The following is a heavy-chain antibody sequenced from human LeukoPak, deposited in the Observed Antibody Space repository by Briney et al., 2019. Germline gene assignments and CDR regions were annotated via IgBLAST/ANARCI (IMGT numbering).Heavy chain of an antibody. J-gene: IGHJ6*03. CDR2: MNPNSGNT. CDR3: ARVRGETTVGHYYYYMDV. CDR1: GYTFTSYD. V-gene: IGHV1-8*01. Sequence: ASVKVSCKASGYTFTSYDINWVRQATGQGLEWMGWMNPNSGNTGYAQKFQGRVTMTRNTSISTAYMELSSLRSEDTAVYYCARVRGETTVGHYYYYMDVWGKGTTVTVSS. D-gene: IGHD4-11*01.